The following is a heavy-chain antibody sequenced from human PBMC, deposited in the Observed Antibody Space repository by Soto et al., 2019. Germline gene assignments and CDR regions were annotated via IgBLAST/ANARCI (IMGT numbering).Heavy chain of an antibody. V-gene: IGHV4-59*12. J-gene: IGHJ2*01. CDR3: ARDVRPTGLAYFDL. CDR1: GGSMSRYY. Sequence: QVQLQESGPGLVKPSETLSLTCSFSGGSMSRYYWSWIPQPPGKGLEWIGNIHETGSTNYNASLNNRVTIALDTSKVALTLHLTSVTAADTAVYYCARDVRPTGLAYFDLWGRGTLDTVSS. D-gene: IGHD1-1*01. CDR2: IHETGST.